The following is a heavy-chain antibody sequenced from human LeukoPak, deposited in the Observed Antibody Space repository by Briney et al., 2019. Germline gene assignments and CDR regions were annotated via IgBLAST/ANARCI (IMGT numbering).Heavy chain of an antibody. CDR2: INTNTGNP. Sequence: ASVTVSCKASGYTFTSYGISWVRQAPGQGLEWMGWINTNTGNPTYAQGFTGRFVFSLDTSVSTAYLQISSLKAEDTAVYYCARGLAVAGTPTFDYWGQGTLVTVSS. J-gene: IGHJ4*02. CDR1: GYTFTSYG. V-gene: IGHV7-4-1*02. CDR3: ARGLAVAGTPTFDY. D-gene: IGHD6-19*01.